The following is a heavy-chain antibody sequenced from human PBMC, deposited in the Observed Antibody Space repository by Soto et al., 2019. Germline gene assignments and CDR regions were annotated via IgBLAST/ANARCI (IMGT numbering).Heavy chain of an antibody. V-gene: IGHV3-21*01. CDR2: ISSSSSYI. D-gene: IGHD3-16*01. CDR1: GFTFSSYS. Sequence: GALRLSCAASGFTFSSYSMNWVRQAPGKGLEWVSSISSSSSYIYYADSVKGRFTISRDNAKNSLYLQMNSLRAEDTAVYYCARSGDMIKFGGVKDWGQGTLVTVSS. CDR3: ARSGDMIKFGGVKD. J-gene: IGHJ4*02.